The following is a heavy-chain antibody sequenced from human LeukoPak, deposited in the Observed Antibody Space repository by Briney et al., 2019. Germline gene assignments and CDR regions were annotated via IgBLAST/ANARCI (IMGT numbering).Heavy chain of an antibody. Sequence: NPSETLSLTCTVSGASISSGGYFWSWIRQPPGKGLEWIGYIYHTGNTYYNPSLESRVTMSVDKSKNQFSLSLASVTVADTAVYYCARERPLDTVVSQDFWGQGTLVIVSS. CDR3: ARERPLDTVVSQDF. CDR2: IYHTGNT. D-gene: IGHD4-23*01. J-gene: IGHJ4*02. CDR1: GASISSGGYF. V-gene: IGHV4-30-2*01.